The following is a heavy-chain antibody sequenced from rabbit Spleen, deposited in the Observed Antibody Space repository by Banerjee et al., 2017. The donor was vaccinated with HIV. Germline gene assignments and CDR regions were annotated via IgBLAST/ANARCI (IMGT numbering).Heavy chain of an antibody. J-gene: IGHJ4*01. CDR2: IDPVFGST. Sequence: QLEESGGGLVKPEGSLTLTCKASGFDFSSYYMSWVRQAPGKGLEWIGYIDPVFGSTYYASWVNGRFSISRENTQNTVSLQLNSLTAADTATYFCARGGGLWGQGTLVHRL. CDR1: GFDFSSYY. CDR3: ARGGGL. V-gene: IGHV1S7*01.